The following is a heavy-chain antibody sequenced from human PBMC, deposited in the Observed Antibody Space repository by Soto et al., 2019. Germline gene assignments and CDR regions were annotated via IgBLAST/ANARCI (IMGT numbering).Heavy chain of an antibody. V-gene: IGHV4-31*03. CDR2: IYYSGST. Sequence: PSETLSLTCTVSGGSISSGGYYWSWIRQRPGKGLEWIGYIYYSGSTYYNPSLKSRVTISVDTSKNQFSLKLSSVTAADTAVYYCARARDTAMGAHFDYWGQGTLVTVSS. CDR3: ARARDTAMGAHFDY. D-gene: IGHD5-18*01. J-gene: IGHJ4*02. CDR1: GGSISSGGYY.